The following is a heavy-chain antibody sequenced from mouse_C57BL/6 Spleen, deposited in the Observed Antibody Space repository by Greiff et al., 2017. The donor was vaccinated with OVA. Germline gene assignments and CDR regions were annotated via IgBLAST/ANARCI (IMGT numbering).Heavy chain of an antibody. CDR2: ISDGGSYT. J-gene: IGHJ3*01. CDR3: ARDLDGYYRFAY. CDR1: GFTFSSYA. Sequence: EVMLVESGGGLVKPGGSLKLSCAASGFTFSSYAMSWVRQTPEKRLEWVATISDGGSYTYYPDNVKGRFTISRDNAKNNLYLQMSHLKSEDTAMYYCARDLDGYYRFAYWGQGTLVTVSA. V-gene: IGHV5-4*01. D-gene: IGHD2-3*01.